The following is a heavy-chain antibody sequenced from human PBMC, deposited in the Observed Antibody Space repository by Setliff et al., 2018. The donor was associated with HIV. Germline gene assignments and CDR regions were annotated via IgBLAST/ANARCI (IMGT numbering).Heavy chain of an antibody. J-gene: IGHJ6*02. V-gene: IGHV4-34*01. Sequence: SETLSLTCAVYGGSFSGYYWSWIRQPPGKGLEWIGEINHSGSTNYNPSLKSRVTISVDTSKNQFSLKLSSVTAADTAVYFCARKQWGRWLQDYGMDVWGQGTTVTVSS. CDR3: ARKQWGRWLQDYGMDV. CDR2: INHSGST. D-gene: IGHD3-16*01. CDR1: GGSFSGYY.